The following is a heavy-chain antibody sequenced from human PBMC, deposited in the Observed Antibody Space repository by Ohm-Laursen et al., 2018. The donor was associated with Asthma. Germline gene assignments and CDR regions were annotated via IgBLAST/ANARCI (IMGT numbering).Heavy chain of an antibody. CDR3: ARGGGSDGFIS. V-gene: IGHV1-18*01. J-gene: IGHJ5*02. D-gene: IGHD5-24*01. CDR2: ISANNGYT. Sequence: APVKVSCKASGGTFSSYAISWVRQAPGQGLEWMGWISANNGYTDFAQRLRGRVFLTTDISSSTAYMELRSLTSGDTAIYYCARGGGSDGFISWGQGTLVTVSS. CDR1: GGTFSSYA.